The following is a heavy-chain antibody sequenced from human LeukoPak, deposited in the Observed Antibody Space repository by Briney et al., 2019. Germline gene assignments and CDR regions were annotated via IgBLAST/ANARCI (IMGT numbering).Heavy chain of an antibody. CDR2: INWNGGST. J-gene: IGHJ4*02. V-gene: IGHV3-20*04. D-gene: IGHD6-6*01. CDR3: ARDVRVYSSSSPPGY. CDR1: GFTFDDYG. Sequence: GGSLRLSCAASGFTFDDYGMSWVRQAPGKGLEWVSGINWNGGSTGYADSVKGRFTISRDNAKNSLYLQINSLRAEDTALYYCARDVRVYSSSSPPGYWGQGTLVTVSS.